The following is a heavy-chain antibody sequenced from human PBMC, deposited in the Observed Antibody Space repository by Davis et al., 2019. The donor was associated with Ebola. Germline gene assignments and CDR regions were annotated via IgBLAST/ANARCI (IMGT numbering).Heavy chain of an antibody. CDR1: GFTFSSYG. CDR3: ANLPRSGYYYVDY. Sequence: GESLKISCAASGFTFSSYGMHWVRQAPGKGLRWVANINQDGGEKYYVASVKGRFTISRDNAENSLYLQMNSLRAEDTAVYYCANLPRSGYYYVDYWGQGTLVTVSS. J-gene: IGHJ4*02. V-gene: IGHV3-7*03. CDR2: INQDGGEK. D-gene: IGHD3-22*01.